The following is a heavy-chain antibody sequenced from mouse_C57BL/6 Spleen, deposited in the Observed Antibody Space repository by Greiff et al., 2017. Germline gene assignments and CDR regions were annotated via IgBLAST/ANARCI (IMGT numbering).Heavy chain of an antibody. J-gene: IGHJ3*01. D-gene: IGHD2-4*01. CDR2: IDPENGDT. CDR1: GFNIKDDY. CDR3: TTKGYDYTWFAY. V-gene: IGHV14-4*01. Sequence: VQLQQSGAELVRPGASVKLSCTASGFNIKDDYMHWVKQRPEQGLEWIGWIDPENGDTEYASKFQGKATITADTSSNTAYLQLSSLTSEDTAVYYCTTKGYDYTWFAYGGQGTLVTVSA.